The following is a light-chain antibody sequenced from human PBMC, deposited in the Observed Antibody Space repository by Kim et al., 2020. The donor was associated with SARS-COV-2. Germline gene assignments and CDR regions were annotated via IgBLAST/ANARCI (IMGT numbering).Light chain of an antibody. CDR3: QTWDSSVV. Sequence: SYELTQPPSVSVSPGQTASITCSGDKLGDEYTSWYQQKPGQSPVLVIYQDDKRPSGIPERFSGYNSGNTATLTISGTQAMDEADYYCQTWDSSVVFGGGTQLTVL. CDR1: KLGDEY. J-gene: IGLJ2*01. CDR2: QDD. V-gene: IGLV3-1*01.